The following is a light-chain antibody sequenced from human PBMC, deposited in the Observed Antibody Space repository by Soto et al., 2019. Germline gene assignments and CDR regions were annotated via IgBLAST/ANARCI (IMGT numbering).Light chain of an antibody. CDR2: STS. CDR1: QNIDNY. CDR3: QQSSNIPWT. J-gene: IGKJ1*01. Sequence: IQLTQSPSSLSASVGDRVTVSCRSSQNIDNYLNWYVKRPGKAPELLIYSTSNLKSGVPSRFRGSGSGTDFSLTINSLQSEDFATYYCQQSSNIPWTFGQGTKVEIK. V-gene: IGKV1-39*01.